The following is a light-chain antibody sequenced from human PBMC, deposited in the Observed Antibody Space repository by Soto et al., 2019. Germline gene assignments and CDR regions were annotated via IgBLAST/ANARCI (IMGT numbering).Light chain of an antibody. J-gene: IGLJ1*01. CDR3: SSYTSSSTLLYV. CDR2: DVS. Sequence: QSALTQPASVSESPGQSITISCTGTSSDVGGYNYVSWYQQHRGKAPKLMIYDVSNRPSGVSNRFSGSKSGHTASLTITGLQAEDEADYYCSSYTSSSTLLYVFGTGTKLTVL. V-gene: IGLV2-14*01. CDR1: SSDVGGYNY.